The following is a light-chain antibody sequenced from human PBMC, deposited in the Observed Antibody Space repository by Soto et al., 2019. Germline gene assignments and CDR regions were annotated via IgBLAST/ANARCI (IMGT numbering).Light chain of an antibody. J-gene: IGLJ2*01. CDR2: GNS. CDR1: SSNIGAGYD. V-gene: IGLV1-40*01. CDR3: QSYDSSLSVDVV. Sequence: QSVLTQPPSVSGAPGQRVTISCTGSSSNIGAGYDVQWYQQLPGTAPKLLIYGNSNRPSGVPDRFSGSKSGTSASLAITGHQAEDEADYYCQSYDSSLSVDVVFGGGTKLTVL.